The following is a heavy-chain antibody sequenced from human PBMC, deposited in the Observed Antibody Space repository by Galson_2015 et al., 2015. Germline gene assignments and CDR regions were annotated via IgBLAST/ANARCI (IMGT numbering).Heavy chain of an antibody. CDR1: GFTFDDYG. D-gene: IGHD2-2*01. V-gene: IGHV3-20*04. Sequence: SLRLSCAASGFTFDDYGMSWVRQAPGKGLEWVSGINWNGGSTGYADSVKGRFPTSRGNAKNSMYLQMNSLRDEDTAVYYCVCIIVVPAASYWGQGTLVTVSS. CDR2: INWNGGST. CDR3: VCIIVVPAASY. J-gene: IGHJ4*02.